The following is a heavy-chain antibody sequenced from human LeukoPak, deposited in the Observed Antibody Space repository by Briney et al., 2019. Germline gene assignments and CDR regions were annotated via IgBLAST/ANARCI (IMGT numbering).Heavy chain of an antibody. D-gene: IGHD6-19*01. Sequence: QTGGSLRLSCAASGFTLRSNWMSWVRQAPGKGLEWVANIKQDGSHKNYADSVKGRFTISRDNAKNSLYLQMNSLRAEDTAVYYCARETPDSSGWDWGQGTLVTVSS. CDR1: GFTLRSNW. CDR2: IKQDGSHK. CDR3: ARETPDSSGWD. V-gene: IGHV3-7*01. J-gene: IGHJ4*02.